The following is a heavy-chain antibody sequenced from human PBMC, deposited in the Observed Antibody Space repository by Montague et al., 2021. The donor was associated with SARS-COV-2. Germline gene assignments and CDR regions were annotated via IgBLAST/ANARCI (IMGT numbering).Heavy chain of an antibody. D-gene: IGHD3-10*01. J-gene: IGHJ4*02. CDR1: GGSFSGFQ. CDR3: ATSSSRSYYVGLDY. CDR2: INQSGST. Sequence: SETLSLTCALYGGSFSGFQWSWIRQSLGKGLEWIGEINQSGSTNYNVSLKSRLTMSLDTSKNQVSLQLSSVTAADTAVYYCATSSSRSYYVGLDYWGQGTLVTVTS. V-gene: IGHV4-34*01.